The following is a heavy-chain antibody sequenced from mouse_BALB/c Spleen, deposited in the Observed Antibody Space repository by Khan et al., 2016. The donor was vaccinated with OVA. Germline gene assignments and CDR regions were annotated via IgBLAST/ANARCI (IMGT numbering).Heavy chain of an antibody. CDR1: GFSLSDYG. CDR2: IWGGGST. V-gene: IGHV2-6-5*01. CDR3: AKGVWSYYYTLDY. Sequence: VQLQESGPGLVAPSQNLSITCTVSGFSLSDYGVSWIRQPPGKGLEWLGVIWGGGSTYYNSALKSRLSISKDNSKSQVVLKMSSLQSDDTAMFYCAKGVWSYYYTLDYWGQGTSVTVSS. J-gene: IGHJ4*01.